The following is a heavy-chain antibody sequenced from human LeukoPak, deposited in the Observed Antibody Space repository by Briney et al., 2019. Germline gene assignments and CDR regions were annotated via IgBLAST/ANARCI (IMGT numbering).Heavy chain of an antibody. CDR3: ARRQQLVPFSDY. J-gene: IGHJ4*02. V-gene: IGHV1-18*01. Sequence: ASVKVSCKASGYTFTSYGISWVRQAPGQGLEWMGWISAFNGNTNYAQKLQGRVTMTTDTSTSTAYMELRSLRSDDTAVYYCARRQQLVPFSDYWGQGTLVTVSS. CDR2: ISAFNGNT. CDR1: GYTFTSYG. D-gene: IGHD6-13*01.